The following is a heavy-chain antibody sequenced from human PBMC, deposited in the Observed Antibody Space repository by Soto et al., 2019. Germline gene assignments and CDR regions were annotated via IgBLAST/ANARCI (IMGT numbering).Heavy chain of an antibody. D-gene: IGHD6-6*01. CDR3: ARENSRISPRLFQH. CDR2: ISPAGTNQ. Sequence: GSLRLSCVASVFIFSDYAMHWARQAPGKGLEWVALISPAGTNQYYADSAKGRSTISRDNSKNTLYLQMNSLRPEDTGLYYCARENSRISPRLFQHWGHGTLVTVSS. V-gene: IGHV3-30-3*01. J-gene: IGHJ1*01. CDR1: VFIFSDYA.